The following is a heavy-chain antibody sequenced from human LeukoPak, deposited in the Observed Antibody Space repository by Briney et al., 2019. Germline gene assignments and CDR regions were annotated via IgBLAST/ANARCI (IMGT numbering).Heavy chain of an antibody. J-gene: IGHJ4*02. D-gene: IGHD1-26*01. V-gene: IGHV4-34*01. CDR3: AMGLRYGGSSSFDY. CDR2: INHSGST. Sequence: PSETLSLTCAVYGGSFSGYYWSWIRQPPGKGLEWIGEINHSGSTNYNPSLKSRVTISVDTSKNQFSLKLSSVTAADTAVYYCAMGLRYGGSSSFDYWGQGTLVTVSS. CDR1: GGSFSGYY.